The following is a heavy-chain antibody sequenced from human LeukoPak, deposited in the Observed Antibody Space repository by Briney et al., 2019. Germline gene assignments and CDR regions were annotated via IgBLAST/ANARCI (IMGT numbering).Heavy chain of an antibody. V-gene: IGHV1-8*03. D-gene: IGHD4-17*01. J-gene: IGHJ4*02. CDR1: GYTFTSYD. CDR3: ARGRNYGDYLLDY. CDR2: MNPNSGNT. Sequence: ASVKVSCQASGYTFTSYDINWVRQATGQGLEWMGWMNPNSGNTGYAQKFQGRVTITRNTSISTAYMELSSLRSEDTAVYYCARGRNYGDYLLDYWGQGTLVTVSS.